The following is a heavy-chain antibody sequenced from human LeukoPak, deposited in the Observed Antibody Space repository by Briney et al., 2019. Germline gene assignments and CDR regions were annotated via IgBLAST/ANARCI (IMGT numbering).Heavy chain of an antibody. CDR3: ARSNIGQDALDI. D-gene: IGHD2/OR15-2a*01. V-gene: IGHV4-39*02. Sequence: PSETLSLTCSPAARSLKDTYSVWGWIRQAPGKGLEWIANIYYSGNTFYNPSLKSRVSNFVESPKNHLRLNFTSVTAADTAVYYCARSNIGQDALDIWGQGTMVTVSS. CDR2: IYYSGNT. CDR1: ARSLKDTYSV. J-gene: IGHJ3*02.